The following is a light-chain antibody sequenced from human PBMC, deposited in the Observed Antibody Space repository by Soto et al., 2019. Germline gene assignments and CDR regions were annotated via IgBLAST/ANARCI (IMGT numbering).Light chain of an antibody. V-gene: IGKV1-5*03. CDR2: KAS. J-gene: IGKJ5*01. CDR1: QTISSW. Sequence: DIQMPQSPSTLSGSVGDRVTITCRASQTISSWLAWYQQKPGKAPKLLIYKASTLKSGVPSRFSGSGSGTEFTLTISSLQPEDFATYYCQQHITFGQGTRLEI. CDR3: QQHIT.